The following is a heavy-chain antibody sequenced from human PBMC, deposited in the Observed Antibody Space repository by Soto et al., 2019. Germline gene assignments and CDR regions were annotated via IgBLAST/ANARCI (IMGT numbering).Heavy chain of an antibody. CDR1: GYTFPSHG. V-gene: IGHV1-3*04. J-gene: IGHJ4*02. D-gene: IGHD2-21*02. Sequence: QVHLVQSGAEVKKPRASVKVSCKASGYTFPSHGIHWVRQAPGQSLEWMGWINTANGNTKYSQRFQGRVTITRDTSATTAYMELSSMTSDDTATYYCARSAVLTVRRSGDFWGQGALVTVSS. CDR2: INTANGNT. CDR3: ARSAVLTVRRSGDF.